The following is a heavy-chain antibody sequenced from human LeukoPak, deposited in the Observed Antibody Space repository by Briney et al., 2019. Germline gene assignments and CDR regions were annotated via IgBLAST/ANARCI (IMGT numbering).Heavy chain of an antibody. CDR3: AKDFGGDNYFSHGMDV. CDR2: ISGGGGST. J-gene: IGHJ6*02. Sequence: GGSLRLSCAASGFTFSSYAMSWVRQAPGKGLEWVSAISGGGGSTYYADSVKGRFTISRDNSKNTLYLQMNSLRAEDTAVYYCAKDFGGDNYFSHGMDVWGQGTTVTVSS. D-gene: IGHD3-10*01. CDR1: GFTFSSYA. V-gene: IGHV3-23*01.